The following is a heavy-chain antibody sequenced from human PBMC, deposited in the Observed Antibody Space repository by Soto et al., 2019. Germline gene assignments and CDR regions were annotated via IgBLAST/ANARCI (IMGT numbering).Heavy chain of an antibody. D-gene: IGHD3-16*01. Sequence: GASVKVSCKASGYTFTSYGISWVRQAPGQGLEWMGWISAYNGNTNYAQKLQGRVTMTTDTSTSTAYMELRSLRSDDTAVYYCARARLSIWGSWYELDVWGKGTTVTVSS. CDR1: GYTFTSYG. CDR3: ARARLSIWGSWYELDV. CDR2: ISAYNGNT. J-gene: IGHJ6*04. V-gene: IGHV1-18*01.